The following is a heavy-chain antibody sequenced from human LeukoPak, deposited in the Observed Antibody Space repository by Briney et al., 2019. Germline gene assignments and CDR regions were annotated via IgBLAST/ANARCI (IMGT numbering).Heavy chain of an antibody. CDR3: ARRSRDGYNHLDAFDI. Sequence: SGTLSLTCAVSGGSISSSNWWSWVRQPPGKGLEWIGEIYHSGSTNYNPSLKSRVTISVDKSKNQFSLKLTSVTAADTAVYYCARRSRDGYNHLDAFDIWGQGTMVTVSS. D-gene: IGHD5-24*01. CDR1: GGSISSSNW. V-gene: IGHV4-4*02. J-gene: IGHJ3*02. CDR2: IYHSGST.